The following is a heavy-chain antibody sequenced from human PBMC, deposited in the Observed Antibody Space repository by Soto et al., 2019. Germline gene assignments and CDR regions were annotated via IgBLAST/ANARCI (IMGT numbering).Heavy chain of an antibody. CDR2: IYHSGST. D-gene: IGHD4-4*01. V-gene: IGHV4-38-2*01. J-gene: IGHJ5*02. CDR3: ARPTVHNWFDP. Sequence: AETLSLTCAVSCYSISSGCYWGWIRQPPVKGLECIGSIYHSGSTYYNPSLKSRVTISVDTSKNKFSMKLSSVTAADRAVYYCARPTVHNWFDPWGQGAMVTVSS. CDR1: CYSISSGCY.